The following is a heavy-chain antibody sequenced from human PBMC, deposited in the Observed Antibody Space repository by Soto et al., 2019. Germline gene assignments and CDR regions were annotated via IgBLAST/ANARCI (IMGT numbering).Heavy chain of an antibody. CDR1: GGSINSDDYY. J-gene: IGHJ4*02. CDR2: ISHSGNT. V-gene: IGHV4-30-4*01. D-gene: IGHD4-17*01. CDR3: VRASTVTTGAKFDS. Sequence: QVQLQESGPGLVKPSQTLSLTCTVSGGSINSDDYYWSWIRQPPGKGLEWIGYISHSGNTYYNPSLQSRVAISVDTSKNQFSLKLNSVTAADTAVYYCVRASTVTTGAKFDSWGQGALVTVSS.